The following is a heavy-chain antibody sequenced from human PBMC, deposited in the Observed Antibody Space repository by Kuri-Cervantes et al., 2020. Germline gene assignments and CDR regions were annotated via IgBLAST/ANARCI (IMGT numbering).Heavy chain of an antibody. Sequence: GESLKISCAASGFTFSSFWMHWVRQAPGKGLVWVSRINSDGSTTNYADSVKGRFTISRDNSKNTLYLQMNSLRAEDTAVYYCAREGDSSSWYVYYFDYWGQGTLVTVSS. J-gene: IGHJ4*02. V-gene: IGHV3-74*01. CDR1: GFTFSSFW. CDR3: AREGDSSSWYVYYFDY. CDR2: INSDGSTT. D-gene: IGHD6-13*01.